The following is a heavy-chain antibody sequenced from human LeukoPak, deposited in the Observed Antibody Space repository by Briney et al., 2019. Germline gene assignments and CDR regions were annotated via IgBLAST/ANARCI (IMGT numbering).Heavy chain of an antibody. CDR1: GGSISSSSYY. J-gene: IGHJ5*02. V-gene: IGHV4-39*07. CDR2: IYYSGST. Sequence: SETLSLTCTVSGGSISSSSYYWGWIRQPPGKGLEWIGSIYYSGSTYYNPSLKSRVTISVDRSKNQFSLKLSSVTAADTAVYYCARAIRDGYNFAWFDPWGQGTLVTVSS. D-gene: IGHD5-24*01. CDR3: ARAIRDGYNFAWFDP.